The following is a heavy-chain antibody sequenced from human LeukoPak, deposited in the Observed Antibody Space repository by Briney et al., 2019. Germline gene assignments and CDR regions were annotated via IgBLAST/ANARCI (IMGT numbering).Heavy chain of an antibody. D-gene: IGHD6-13*01. CDR1: GGSISSGDYY. V-gene: IGHV4-30-4*01. J-gene: IGHJ4*02. Sequence: SETLSLTCTVSGGSISSGDYYWSWIRQPPGKGLEWIGYIYYSGSIYYNPSLKSRVTISVDTSKDQFSLKLSSVTAADTAVYYCAGMYSSSWYEGDYWGQGTLVTVSS. CDR3: AGMYSSSWYEGDY. CDR2: IYYSGSI.